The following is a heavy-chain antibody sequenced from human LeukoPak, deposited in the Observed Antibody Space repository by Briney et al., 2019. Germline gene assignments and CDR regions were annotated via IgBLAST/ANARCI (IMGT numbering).Heavy chain of an antibody. Sequence: SETLSLTCTVHGGSFNGFYWTWMRQPPGKGPEWIREINHSRGTSYTASLWSRVTISQDTSKNQFSLKLTSVTAADTAVYYCARGLGEGYPDSWGQGTLVIVSS. V-gene: IGHV4-34*01. CDR2: INHSRGT. CDR3: ARGLGEGYPDS. CDR1: GGSFNGFY. J-gene: IGHJ4*02. D-gene: IGHD5-24*01.